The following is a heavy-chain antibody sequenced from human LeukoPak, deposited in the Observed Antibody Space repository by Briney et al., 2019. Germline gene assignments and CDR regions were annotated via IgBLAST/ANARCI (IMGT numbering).Heavy chain of an antibody. V-gene: IGHV3-33*01. CDR1: GFVFSNYD. J-gene: IGHJ4*02. Sequence: PGGSLRLSRAASGFVFSNYDMHWVRQAPGKGLEWVAIIWLDGSATYYGDSVKGRFTVSRDNSNNTLYLQMNSLRVEDTAVYYCARDLGTVVTPSWGQGTLVTVSS. CDR2: IWLDGSAT. CDR3: ARDLGTVVTPS. D-gene: IGHD4-23*01.